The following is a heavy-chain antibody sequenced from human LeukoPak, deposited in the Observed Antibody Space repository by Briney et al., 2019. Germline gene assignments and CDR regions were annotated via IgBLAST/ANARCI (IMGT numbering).Heavy chain of an antibody. V-gene: IGHV4-61*02. Sequence: PSETLSLTCTVSGGSVSSGSYYWSWIRQPAGKGLEWIGRVHTSGTTNYNFSLKSRVIISLDTSKNQFSLKVTSVTAADTAVYYCARLDYGGNPSYWGQGTLVTVSS. J-gene: IGHJ4*02. CDR1: GGSVSSGSYY. CDR3: ARLDYGGNPSY. CDR2: VHTSGTT. D-gene: IGHD4-23*01.